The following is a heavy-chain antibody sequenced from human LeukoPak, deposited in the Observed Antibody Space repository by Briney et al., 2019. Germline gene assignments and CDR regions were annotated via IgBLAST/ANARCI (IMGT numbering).Heavy chain of an antibody. Sequence: SETLSLTCAVYGGSFSGYYWSWIRQPPGKGLEWIGEINHSGSTNYNPSLKSRVTVSVDTSKNQFSLKLSSVTAADTAVYYCARRPLHRAAAGTGAFDIWGQGTMVTVSS. CDR3: ARRPLHRAAAGTGAFDI. J-gene: IGHJ3*02. CDR2: INHSGST. CDR1: GGSFSGYY. D-gene: IGHD6-13*01. V-gene: IGHV4-34*01.